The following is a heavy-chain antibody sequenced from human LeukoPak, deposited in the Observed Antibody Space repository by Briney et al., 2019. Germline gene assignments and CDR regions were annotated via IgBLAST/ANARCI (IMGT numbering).Heavy chain of an antibody. V-gene: IGHV4-39*01. D-gene: IGHD3-10*01. CDR3: ARRQGVRGEWTQGEATAKED. J-gene: IGHJ4*02. Sequence: PSETLSLTCTVSGGSISSSSYYWGWIRQPPGKGLEWIGSIYYSGSTNYNPSLKSRVTISVDTSKNQFSLKLSSVTAADTAVYYCARRQGVRGEWTQGEATAKEDWGQGTLVTVSS. CDR1: GGSISSSSYY. CDR2: IYYSGST.